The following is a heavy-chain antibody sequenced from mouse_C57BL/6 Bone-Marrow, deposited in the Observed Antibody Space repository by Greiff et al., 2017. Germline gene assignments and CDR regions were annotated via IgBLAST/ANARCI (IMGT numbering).Heavy chain of an antibody. Sequence: DVQLQESGPGLVKPSQSLSLTCSVTGYSITSGYYWNWIRQFPGNKLEWMGYISYDGSNNYNPSLKNRISITRDTSKNQFFLKLNSVTTEDTATYYCARDRGYYYGSSYYWYFDVWGTGTTVTVSS. CDR3: ARDRGYYYGSSYYWYFDV. CDR2: ISYDGSN. D-gene: IGHD1-1*01. V-gene: IGHV3-6*01. J-gene: IGHJ1*03. CDR1: GYSITSGYY.